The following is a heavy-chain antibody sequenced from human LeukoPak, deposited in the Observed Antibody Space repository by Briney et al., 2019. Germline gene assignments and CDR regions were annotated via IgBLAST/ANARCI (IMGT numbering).Heavy chain of an antibody. CDR3: ARGSGYLETFDY. Sequence: GGSLRLSCAASGFIFSSYAMHWVRQAPGKGLEWVAVISYDGSNKYYADSVKGRFTISRGNSKNTLYLQMNSLRAEDTAVYNCARGSGYLETFDYWGQGTLVTVSS. CDR1: GFIFSSYA. V-gene: IGHV3-30*04. CDR2: ISYDGSNK. D-gene: IGHD3-22*01. J-gene: IGHJ4*02.